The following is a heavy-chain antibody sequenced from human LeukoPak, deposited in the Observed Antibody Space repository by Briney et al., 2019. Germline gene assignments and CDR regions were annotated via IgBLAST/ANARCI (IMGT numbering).Heavy chain of an antibody. V-gene: IGHV3-30*02. J-gene: IGHJ4*02. CDR2: IRYDGSNK. D-gene: IGHD3-16*01. Sequence: GGSLRLSCAASGFTFSSYGMHWVRQAPGKGLEWVAFIRYDGSNKYYADSVKGRFTISRDNSKNTVDMLMNSLRPEDTAVYYCAKSRGWGLRLGGPDYWGQGTLVTVSS. CDR1: GFTFSSYG. CDR3: AKSRGWGLRLGGPDY.